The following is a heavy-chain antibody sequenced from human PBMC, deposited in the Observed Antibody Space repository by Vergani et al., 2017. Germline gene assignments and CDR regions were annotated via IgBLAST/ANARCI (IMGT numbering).Heavy chain of an antibody. Sequence: QVQLQESGPGLVKPSETLSLTCTVPGGSISSYYWSWIRQPPGKGLEWIGYIYYSGSTNYNPSLKSRVTISVDTSKNQFSLKLSSVTAADTAVYYCAGGHRMYDFGSGKGGWYFDLWGRGTLVTVSS. CDR2: IYYSGST. D-gene: IGHD3-3*01. CDR1: GGSISSYY. J-gene: IGHJ2*01. V-gene: IGHV4-59*01. CDR3: AGGHRMYDFGSGKGGWYFDL.